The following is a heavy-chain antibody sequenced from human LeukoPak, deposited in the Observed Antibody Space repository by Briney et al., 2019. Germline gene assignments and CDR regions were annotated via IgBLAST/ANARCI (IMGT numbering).Heavy chain of an antibody. CDR1: GFTFSSYE. CDR3: ARPPAPITADRYQFDY. V-gene: IGHV3-48*03. D-gene: IGHD6-13*01. Sequence: SGGSLRLSCAASGFTFSSYEMNWVRQAPGKGLEWVSYISSSGSSIYYADSVKGRFTISRDNAKNSLYLQMNSLRAEDTAVYYCARPPAPITADRYQFDYWGQGTLVTVSS. J-gene: IGHJ4*02. CDR2: ISSSGSSI.